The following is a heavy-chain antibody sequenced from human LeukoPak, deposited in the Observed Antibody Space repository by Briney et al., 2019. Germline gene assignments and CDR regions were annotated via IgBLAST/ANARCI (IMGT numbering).Heavy chain of an antibody. J-gene: IGHJ6*03. D-gene: IGHD3-22*01. Sequence: PSETLSLTCTVSGGSIINYYWSWIRQPAGTGLEWVGRIYVTGSTIYNPSLQSRLSMSVDTSKNQFSLRLTSVTAADTAVYYCARLNYYDSTGYSPGYYMDVWGKGITVTVSS. CDR3: ARLNYYDSTGYSPGYYMDV. V-gene: IGHV4-4*07. CDR2: IYVTGST. CDR1: GGSIINYY.